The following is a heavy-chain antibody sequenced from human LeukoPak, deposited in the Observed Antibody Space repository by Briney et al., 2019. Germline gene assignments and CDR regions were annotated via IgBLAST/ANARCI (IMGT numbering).Heavy chain of an antibody. CDR1: GGTFISYA. J-gene: IGHJ6*04. D-gene: IGHD5-18*01. V-gene: IGHV1-69*01. CDR2: SIPIFGTA. Sequence: SVKVSCKASGGTFISYAISWVRQAPGQGLEWMGGSIPIFGTANYAQKFQGRVKITADESKSKAYMELSSLRSEDTAVYYCARGDVDTAMAYYYGMDVWGKGTTVTVSS. CDR3: ARGDVDTAMAYYYGMDV.